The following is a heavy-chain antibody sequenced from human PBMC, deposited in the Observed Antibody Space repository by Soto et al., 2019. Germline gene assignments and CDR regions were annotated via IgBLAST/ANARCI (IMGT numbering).Heavy chain of an antibody. CDR2: ISGRGDHK. Sequence: PLLESGGGLGQPGGSLRLSCVASPITVYNFAAMSWVRQAPESGLEWVSTISGRGDHKYYADSVKGRFTISRDNSKNRLYLQMDGLRVEDTAVYYCAKDRALENQTPYGMDVWGQGTTVTV. CDR1: PITVYNFAA. V-gene: IGHV3-23*01. D-gene: IGHD2-2*01. CDR3: AKDRALENQTPYGMDV. J-gene: IGHJ6*02.